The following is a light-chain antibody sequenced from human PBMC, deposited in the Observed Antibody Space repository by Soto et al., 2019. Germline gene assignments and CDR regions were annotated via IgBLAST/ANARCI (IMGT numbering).Light chain of an antibody. CDR2: GAF. V-gene: IGKV3-20*01. Sequence: DIVLTHSPGTLSLSPEERATLSCRASQSISSSYLAWYQQKPGQAPRLLIYGAFSRATGIPDRFSGSGSGTDFTLTINRVAPEDFAVYYCQQYVSLPITFGQGTRLEIK. CDR3: QQYVSLPIT. J-gene: IGKJ5*01. CDR1: QSISSSY.